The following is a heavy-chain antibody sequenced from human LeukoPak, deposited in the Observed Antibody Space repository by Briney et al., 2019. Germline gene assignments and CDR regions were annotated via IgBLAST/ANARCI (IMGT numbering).Heavy chain of an antibody. CDR1: GFTFSSYG. J-gene: IGHJ4*02. Sequence: PGGSLRLSCAASGFTFSSYGMHWVRQAPGKGLEWVAVIWYDGSNKYYADSVKGRFTISRDNSKNALYLQMNSLRAEDTAVYYRARESAYGSGSYDDFDYWGQGTLVTVSS. D-gene: IGHD3-10*01. CDR2: IWYDGSNK. CDR3: ARESAYGSGSYDDFDY. V-gene: IGHV3-33*01.